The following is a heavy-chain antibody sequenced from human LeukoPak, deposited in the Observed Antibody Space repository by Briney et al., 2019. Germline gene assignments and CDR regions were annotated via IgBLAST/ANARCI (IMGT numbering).Heavy chain of an antibody. Sequence: PGGSLRLSYAASGFTFSNYWMHWVRQAPGKGLVWVSRINSDGSSTSYADSVKGRFTISRDNAKNTLYLQMNSLRAEDTAVYYCAGGYCSGGSCSAGWFDPWGQGTLVTVSS. D-gene: IGHD2-15*01. V-gene: IGHV3-74*01. CDR1: GFTFSNYW. J-gene: IGHJ5*02. CDR2: INSDGSST. CDR3: AGGYCSGGSCSAGWFDP.